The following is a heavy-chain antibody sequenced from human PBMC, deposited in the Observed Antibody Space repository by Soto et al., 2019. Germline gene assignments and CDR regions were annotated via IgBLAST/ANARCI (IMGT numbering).Heavy chain of an antibody. V-gene: IGHV1-3*05. CDR1: GYTFTGYA. Sequence: QVQLVQSGAEEKKPGASVKVSCKASGYTFTGYAMHWVRQAPGQRLEWMGWINAGNGNTKYSQKFQGRVTITRDTSASTAYMELSSLRSEDTAVYYGARAVAVAADFDYWGQGTLVTDSS. CDR3: ARAVAVAADFDY. CDR2: INAGNGNT. J-gene: IGHJ4*02. D-gene: IGHD6-19*01.